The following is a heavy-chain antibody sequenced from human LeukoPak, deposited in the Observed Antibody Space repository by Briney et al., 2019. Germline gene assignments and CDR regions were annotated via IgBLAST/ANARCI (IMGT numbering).Heavy chain of an antibody. V-gene: IGHV4-59*01. CDR1: GDSISSYY. J-gene: IGHJ3*02. D-gene: IGHD3-3*02. CDR2: IYYSGST. Sequence: SETLSLTSTVSGDSISSYYLSWIRQPPGKGLEWIGYIYYSGSTNYNPSFKSRVTISVDTSKSQFSLKLSSVTAADTAVYYCARSVSINAFDIWGQGTMVTVSS. CDR3: ARSVSINAFDI.